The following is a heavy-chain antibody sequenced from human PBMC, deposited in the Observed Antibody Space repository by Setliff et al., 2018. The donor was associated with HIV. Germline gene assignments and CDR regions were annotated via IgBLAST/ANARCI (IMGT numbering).Heavy chain of an antibody. CDR1: GYTFSTNA. Sequence: ASVKVSCKAFGYTFSTNAINWVRQAPGQRLEWMGYINAGDDNTRYSEKFQGRVTITRDTSANTAYMELSSLRSEDTAVYYCARGSCSGCYLSDYWGLGTLVTVSS. CDR3: ARGSCSGCYLSDY. J-gene: IGHJ4*02. D-gene: IGHD6-19*01. V-gene: IGHV1-3*01. CDR2: INAGDDNT.